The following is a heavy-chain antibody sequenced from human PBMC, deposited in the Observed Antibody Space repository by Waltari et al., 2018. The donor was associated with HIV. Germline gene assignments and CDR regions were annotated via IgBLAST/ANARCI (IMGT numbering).Heavy chain of an antibody. V-gene: IGHV4-61*02. CDR2: IYTSGST. D-gene: IGHD5-12*01. Sequence: QVQLQESGPGLVKPSQTLSLTCTVSGGSISSGSYYWSWIRQPAGKGLEWIGRIYTSGSTNYNPSLKSRVTISVDTSKNQFSLKLSSVTAADTAVYYCAGRRDGYNHGLYYGMDVWGQGTTVTVSS. J-gene: IGHJ6*02. CDR1: GGSISSGSYY. CDR3: AGRRDGYNHGLYYGMDV.